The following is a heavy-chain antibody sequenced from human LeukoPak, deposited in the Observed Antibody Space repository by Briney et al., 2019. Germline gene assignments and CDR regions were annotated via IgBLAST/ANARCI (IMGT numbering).Heavy chain of an antibody. V-gene: IGHV3-43*02. CDR2: ISKDGGNK. J-gene: IGHJ4*02. CDR3: AKRSGAPNNFDY. CDR1: GFTFDEHD. D-gene: IGHD1-1*01. Sequence: GGSLRLSCAASGFTFDEHDMYWVRQVPGKGLEWVCLISKDGGNKHYADSVKGRFSISRDNNRNSLSLQMNSLRSGDTALYFRAKRSGAPNNFDYWGQGALVTVSS.